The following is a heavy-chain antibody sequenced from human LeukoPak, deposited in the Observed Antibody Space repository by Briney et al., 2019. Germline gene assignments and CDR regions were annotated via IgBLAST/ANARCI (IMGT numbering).Heavy chain of an antibody. D-gene: IGHD3-10*01. CDR3: ARDVSGVKF. Sequence: GGSLRLSCAASGFTFSDYYMSWIRQAPGKGLEWVSYISSTSSYTNYADSVKGRFTISRDNAKNSLYLQMNSLRAEDTAVYYCARDVSGVKFWGQGTLVTVSS. V-gene: IGHV3-11*06. CDR2: ISSTSSYT. CDR1: GFTFSDYY. J-gene: IGHJ4*02.